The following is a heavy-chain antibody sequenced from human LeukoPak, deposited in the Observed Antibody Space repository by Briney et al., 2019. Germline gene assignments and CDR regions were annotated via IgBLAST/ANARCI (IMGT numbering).Heavy chain of an antibody. Sequence: GGSLRLCCAASGFTFNTYAIHWVRQAPGKGLEWVAVISYDGSNKDYTDSVKGRFTISRDNSKSTLYLHMNSLRAEDTAVYYCARGPDSITIFGVVSTPFDYWGQGTLVTVSS. J-gene: IGHJ4*02. CDR3: ARGPDSITIFGVVSTPFDY. D-gene: IGHD3-3*01. V-gene: IGHV3-30*04. CDR2: ISYDGSNK. CDR1: GFTFNTYA.